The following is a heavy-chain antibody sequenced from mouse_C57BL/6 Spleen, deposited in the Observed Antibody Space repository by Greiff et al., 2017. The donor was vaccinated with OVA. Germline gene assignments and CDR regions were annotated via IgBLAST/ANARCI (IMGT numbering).Heavy chain of an antibody. CDR2: ISYDGSN. CDR3: ARAKDSSGYDYFDY. V-gene: IGHV3-6*01. Sequence: EVKLQESGPGLVKPSQSLSLTCSVTGYSITSGYYWNWIRQFPGNKLEWMGYISYDGSNNYNPSLKNRISITRDTSKNQFFLKLNSVTTEDTATYYCARAKDSSGYDYFDYWGQGTTLTVSS. D-gene: IGHD3-2*02. CDR1: GYSITSGYY. J-gene: IGHJ2*01.